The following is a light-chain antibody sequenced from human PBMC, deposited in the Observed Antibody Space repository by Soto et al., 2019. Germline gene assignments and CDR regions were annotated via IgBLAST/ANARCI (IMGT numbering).Light chain of an antibody. CDR3: QQSYSNPTWT. J-gene: IGKJ1*01. Sequence: IQLTQSPSSLSASVGDRITITCRASQSISTYLNWYQQKPGEAPTLLVYDSSTLQSGVPSRFSGSGFGAEFTLTVSSLQPEDFATYYCQQSYSNPTWTFGQGTKVDIK. V-gene: IGKV1-39*01. CDR1: QSISTY. CDR2: DSS.